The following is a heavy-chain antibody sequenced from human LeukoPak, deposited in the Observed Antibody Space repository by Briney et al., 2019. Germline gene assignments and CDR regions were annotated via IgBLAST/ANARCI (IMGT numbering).Heavy chain of an antibody. D-gene: IGHD4-23*01. CDR2: INTNSGDT. J-gene: IGHJ6*03. CDR3: AGGRGHDYGGDSENYYYMDV. V-gene: IGHV1-2*02. CDR1: GYTFRGYY. Sequence: ASVKVSCKASGYTFRGYYMHWVRQAPGQGLEWMGWINTNSGDTNHAQKFQGRVTMTRDTSITTAYLELSRLTYDDTAVYYCAGGRGHDYGGDSENYYYMDVWGKGTMVTVSS.